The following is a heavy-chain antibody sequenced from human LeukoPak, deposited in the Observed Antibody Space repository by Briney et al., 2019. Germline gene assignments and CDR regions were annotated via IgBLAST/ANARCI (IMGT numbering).Heavy chain of an antibody. CDR1: GYTFTSYD. Sequence: ASVKVSCKASGYTFTSYDINWVRQATGQGLEWMGWMNPNSGNTGYAQKFQGRVTITRNTSISTAYMDLNILRSEDTAVYYCARGGYGDYYFDYWGQGTLVTVSS. CDR3: ARGGYGDYYFDY. D-gene: IGHD4-17*01. V-gene: IGHV1-8*03. J-gene: IGHJ4*02. CDR2: MNPNSGNT.